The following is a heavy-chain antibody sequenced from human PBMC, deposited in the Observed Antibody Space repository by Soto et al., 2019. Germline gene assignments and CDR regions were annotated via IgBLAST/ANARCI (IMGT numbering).Heavy chain of an antibody. Sequence: QVQLQQWGAGLLKPSETLSLTCAVYGGSFSGYYWSWIRQPPGKGLEWIGEINHSGSTNYNPSLKSRVTLSVDTSKNQFSLKLSSVTAADTAVYYCARGRVLLWFGEGMRYYYYGMDVWGQGTTVTVSS. D-gene: IGHD3-10*01. J-gene: IGHJ6*02. CDR1: GGSFSGYY. CDR3: ARGRVLLWFGEGMRYYYYGMDV. V-gene: IGHV4-34*01. CDR2: INHSGST.